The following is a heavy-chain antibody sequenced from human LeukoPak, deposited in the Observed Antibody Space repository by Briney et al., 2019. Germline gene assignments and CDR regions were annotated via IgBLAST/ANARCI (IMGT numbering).Heavy chain of an antibody. Sequence: PGGSLRLSCAASGFTFSSYAVSWVRQAPGKGLEWVSAISGGGDNTYYADSVKGRFTISRDNSKNTLYLHMNSLRAEDTAVYYCAKERGSLPAGQNRFDYWGRGTLVTVSS. CDR2: ISGGGDNT. CDR3: AKERGSLPAGQNRFDY. D-gene: IGHD2-2*01. CDR1: GFTFSSYA. J-gene: IGHJ4*02. V-gene: IGHV3-23*01.